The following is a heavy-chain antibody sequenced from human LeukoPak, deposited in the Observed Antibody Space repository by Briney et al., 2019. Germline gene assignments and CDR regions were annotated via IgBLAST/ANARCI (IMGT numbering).Heavy chain of an antibody. CDR2: INTDGSTT. V-gene: IGHV3-74*01. Sequence: PGGSLRLSCAGSGFTFSTYWMHWVRQAPGGGLVWVSGINTDGSTTSYADSVKGRFTISRDNAKNTLYLRMTSLRVEDTALYYCAKESGYDVDLEYWGQGALVTVSS. D-gene: IGHD5-12*01. J-gene: IGHJ4*02. CDR1: GFTFSTYW. CDR3: AKESGYDVDLEY.